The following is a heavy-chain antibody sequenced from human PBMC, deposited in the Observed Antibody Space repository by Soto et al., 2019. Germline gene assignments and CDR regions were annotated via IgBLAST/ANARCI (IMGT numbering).Heavy chain of an antibody. D-gene: IGHD3-10*01. J-gene: IGHJ5*02. CDR2: IIPIFGTA. V-gene: IGHV1-69*13. CDR1: GGTFSSYA. Sequence: SVKVSCKASGGTFSSYAISWVRQAPGQGLEWMGGIIPIFGTANYAQKFQGRVTITADESTSTAYMELSSLRSEDTAVYYCAREVHRPHRFDPWGQGTLVTVSS. CDR3: AREVHRPHRFDP.